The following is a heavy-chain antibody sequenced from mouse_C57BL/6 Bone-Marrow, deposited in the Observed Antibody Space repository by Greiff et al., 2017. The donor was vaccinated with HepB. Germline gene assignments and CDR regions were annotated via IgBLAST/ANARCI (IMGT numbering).Heavy chain of an antibody. CDR3: ARPAIYYYGSSYAMDY. D-gene: IGHD1-1*01. CDR1: GYTFTSYT. V-gene: IGHV1-4*01. CDR2: INPSSGYT. J-gene: IGHJ4*01. Sequence: QVQLKESGAELARPGASVKMSCKASGYTFTSYTMHWVKQRPGQGLEWIGYINPSSGYTKYNQKFKDKATLTADKSSSTAYMQLSSLTSEDSAVYYCARPAIYYYGSSYAMDYWGQGTSVTVSS.